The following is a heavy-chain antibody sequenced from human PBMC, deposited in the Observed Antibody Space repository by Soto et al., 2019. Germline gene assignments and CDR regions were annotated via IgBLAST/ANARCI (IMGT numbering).Heavy chain of an antibody. CDR3: ARGRYCLTGRCFPNWFDS. V-gene: IGHV4-30-4*01. J-gene: IGHJ5*01. D-gene: IGHD7-27*01. CDR2: IYKSATT. CDR1: GDSISSVDYF. Sequence: SETLSLTCSVSGDSISSVDYFWAWIRQHPGQALEYIGYIYKSATTYYNPSFESRVAISLDTSKSQFSLNVTSVTAADTAVYFCARGRYCLTGRCFPNWFDSWGQGTLVIVSS.